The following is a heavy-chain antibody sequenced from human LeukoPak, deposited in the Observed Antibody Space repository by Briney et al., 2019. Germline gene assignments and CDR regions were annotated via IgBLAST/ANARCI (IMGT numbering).Heavy chain of an antibody. D-gene: IGHD3-9*01. V-gene: IGHV1-2*02. Sequence: GASVKVSCKASGYTFTGYYMHWVRQAPGQGLEWVGWINPNSGGTNYAQKFQGRVTMTRDTSISTAYMELSRLRSDDTAVYYCARGPYYDILTGYYNGYYFDYWGQGTLVTVSS. CDR2: INPNSGGT. CDR3: ARGPYYDILTGYYNGYYFDY. CDR1: GYTFTGYY. J-gene: IGHJ4*02.